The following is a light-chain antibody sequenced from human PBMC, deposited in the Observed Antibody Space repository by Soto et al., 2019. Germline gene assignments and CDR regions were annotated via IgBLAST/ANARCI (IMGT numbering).Light chain of an antibody. CDR1: QSVNNAY. CDR2: GTS. CDR3: QHYGYSPPIT. Sequence: EIVLTQSPGALSLSPGERATLSCRVSQSVNNAYLAWYQQKPGQAPRLLISGTSSRATGIPDRFSGSGSGTDFTLTISRLEPEDFAVYYCQHYGYSPPITFGQGTRLEIK. J-gene: IGKJ5*01. V-gene: IGKV3-20*01.